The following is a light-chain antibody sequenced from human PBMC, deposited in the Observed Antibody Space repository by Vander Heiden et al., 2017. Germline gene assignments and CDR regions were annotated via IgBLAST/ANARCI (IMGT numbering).Light chain of an antibody. CDR2: DAS. Sequence: VSTPSPGTLSLSPGERATLSCRASQSGSSSYLAWYQQKPGQAPRLLIYDASSRDNGIPERFSGSGSGTDFTLTIGRLEPEDFAVYYCQQYGSSPRTFGQGTRLEIK. CDR3: QQYGSSPRT. V-gene: IGKV3-20*01. CDR1: QSGSSSY. J-gene: IGKJ5*01.